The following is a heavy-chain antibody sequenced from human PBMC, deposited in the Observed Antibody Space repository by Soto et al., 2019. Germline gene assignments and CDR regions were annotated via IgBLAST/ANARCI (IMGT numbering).Heavy chain of an antibody. CDR1: GFTFSSYG. V-gene: IGHV3-33*01. D-gene: IGHD4-17*01. CDR3: ARDTLRFYGDYYYFDY. J-gene: IGHJ4*02. CDR2: IWYDGSNK. Sequence: GGSLRLSCAASGFTFSSYGMHWVRQAPGKGLEWVAVIWYDGSNKYYADSVKGRFTISRDNSKNTLYLQMNSLRAEDTAVYYCARDTLRFYGDYYYFDYWGQGTLVTVSS.